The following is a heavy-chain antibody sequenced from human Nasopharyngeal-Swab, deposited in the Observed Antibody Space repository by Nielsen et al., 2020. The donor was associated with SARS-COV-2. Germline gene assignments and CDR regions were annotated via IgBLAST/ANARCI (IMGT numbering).Heavy chain of an antibody. CDR3: ARQQIIGTTAPLGPFDI. Sequence: GESLKISCKGSGYSFTRNWIGWVRQMPGKGLEWMGIIYPGDSDARYSPSFLGQVTISADKSINTAYLQWSSLKVSDTAMYYCARQQIIGTTAPLGPFDIWGQGTMVTVSS. CDR1: GYSFTRNW. V-gene: IGHV5-51*01. CDR2: IYPGDSDA. D-gene: IGHD1-1*01. J-gene: IGHJ3*02.